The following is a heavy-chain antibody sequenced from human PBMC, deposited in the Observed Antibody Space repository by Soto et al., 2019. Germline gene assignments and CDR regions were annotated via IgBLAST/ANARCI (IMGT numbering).Heavy chain of an antibody. V-gene: IGHV1-69*13. J-gene: IGHJ6*02. CDR2: IIPIFGTA. CDR1: GGTFSSYA. Sequence: SVKVSCKASGGTFSSYAISWVRQAPGQGLEWMGGIIPIFGTANYAQKFQGRVTITADESTSTAYMELSSLRSEDTAVYYCAISIEAAVYYYGMDVWGQGTTVTVSS. CDR3: AISIEAAVYYYGMDV. D-gene: IGHD6-13*01.